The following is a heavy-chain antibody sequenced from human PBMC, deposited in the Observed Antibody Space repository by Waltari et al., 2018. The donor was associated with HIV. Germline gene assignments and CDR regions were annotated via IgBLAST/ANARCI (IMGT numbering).Heavy chain of an antibody. J-gene: IGHJ4*02. CDR3: TTQYSSSLFGGKKDY. CDR1: GFPFGTGG. Sequence: EVQLVESGGGLVKHGGSLRLSCAASGFPFGTGGRRWVRQAPGKGLECVGRIKSKTDGGTTDYAATVKGRFTISRDDSKNTLYLQMNSLKTEDTAVYYCTTQYSSSLFGGKKDYWGQGTLVTVSS. V-gene: IGHV3-15*01. D-gene: IGHD6-6*01. CDR2: IKSKTDGGTT.